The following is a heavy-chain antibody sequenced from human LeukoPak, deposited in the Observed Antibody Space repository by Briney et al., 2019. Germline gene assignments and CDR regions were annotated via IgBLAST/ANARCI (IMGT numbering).Heavy chain of an antibody. CDR1: GGSISSTTYH. D-gene: IGHD7-27*01. Sequence: SQTLSLTCTVSGGSISSTTYHWSWIRQPAGKGLEWIGRIYTSGSASYNASLKSRVTMSIDESKNQVSLKLTSVTAADTAVYYCARAAILGKSWYFDYWGQGTLVTVSS. J-gene: IGHJ4*02. CDR3: ARAAILGKSWYFDY. V-gene: IGHV4-61*02. CDR2: IYTSGSA.